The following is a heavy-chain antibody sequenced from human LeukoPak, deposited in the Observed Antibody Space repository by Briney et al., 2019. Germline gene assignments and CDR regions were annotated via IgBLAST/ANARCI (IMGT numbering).Heavy chain of an antibody. Sequence: PSETLSLTCAVSGGSISSGGYSWSWIRQPPGKGLEWLGYIYHSGSTYYNPSLKSRVTISVDRSKNQFSLKLSSVTAADTAVYYCASSADYGDKYYFDYWGQGTLVTVSS. CDR1: GGSISSGGYS. CDR2: IYHSGST. D-gene: IGHD4-17*01. CDR3: ASSADYGDKYYFDY. J-gene: IGHJ4*02. V-gene: IGHV4-30-2*01.